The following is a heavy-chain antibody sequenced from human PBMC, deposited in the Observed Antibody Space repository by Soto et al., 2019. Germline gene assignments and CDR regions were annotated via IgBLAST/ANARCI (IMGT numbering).Heavy chain of an antibody. D-gene: IGHD6-13*01. CDR1: GGTFSSYA. Sequence: ASVKVSCKASGGTFSSYAISWVRQAPGQGLEWMGGIIPIFGKANYAQKFQGRVAMTADASTSTAYMELRSLRSDDTAVYYCASGSYSSSWYVAPGFDYWGQGTLVTVSS. V-gene: IGHV1-69*13. CDR2: IIPIFGKA. J-gene: IGHJ4*02. CDR3: ASGSYSSSWYVAPGFDY.